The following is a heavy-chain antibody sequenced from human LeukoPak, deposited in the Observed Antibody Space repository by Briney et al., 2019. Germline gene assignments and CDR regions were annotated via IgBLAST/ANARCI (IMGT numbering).Heavy chain of an antibody. J-gene: IGHJ4*02. V-gene: IGHV3-15*01. CDR2: IKSKTDGGTT. CDR1: GFTFSNAW. CDR3: TTDLVPTGGGRYRDY. D-gene: IGHD1-26*01. Sequence: GGSLRLSCAASGFTFSNAWMSWVRQAPGKGLEWVGRIKSKTDGGTTDYAAPVKGRFTISRDDSKNTLYLQMNSLKTEDTAVYYCTTDLVPTGGGRYRDYWGQGTLVTVSS.